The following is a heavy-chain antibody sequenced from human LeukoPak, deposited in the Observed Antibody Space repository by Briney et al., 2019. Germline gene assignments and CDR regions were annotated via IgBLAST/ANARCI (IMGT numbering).Heavy chain of an antibody. Sequence: GSLLLSCAASGFTFSGHWMSWARPAQGKGLEWVANINQGGSDKYYVDSVKGRFTISRDNANNLLYLQMNSLRGEDTAVYYCTRDRSRAEDDWGQGTLVTVSS. J-gene: IGHJ4*02. CDR3: TRDRSRAEDD. D-gene: IGHD1-14*01. CDR2: INQGGSDK. CDR1: GFTFSGHW. V-gene: IGHV3-7*01.